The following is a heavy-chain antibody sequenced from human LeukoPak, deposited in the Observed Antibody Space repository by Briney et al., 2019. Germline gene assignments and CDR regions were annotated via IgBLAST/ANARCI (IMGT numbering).Heavy chain of an antibody. CDR3: ARGGPTYYYDSSGLWFDP. Sequence: GASVKVSCKASGGTFSSYAISWVRQAPGQGLGWRGRSIPILGIANYTQKFQGRVTITADKSTSTAYMELSSLRSEDTAVYYCARGGPTYYYDSSGLWFDPWGQGTLVTVSS. J-gene: IGHJ5*02. V-gene: IGHV1-69*04. CDR1: GGTFSSYA. D-gene: IGHD3-22*01. CDR2: SIPILGIA.